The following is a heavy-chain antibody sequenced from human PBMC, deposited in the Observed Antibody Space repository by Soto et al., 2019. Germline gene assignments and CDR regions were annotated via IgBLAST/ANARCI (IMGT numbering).Heavy chain of an antibody. V-gene: IGHV1-18*01. CDR3: ARDPFDGAISDYYYYYGMDV. J-gene: IGHJ6*02. CDR2: ISAYNGNT. Sequence: ASVKVSCKASGYTFTSYGISWVRQAPGQGLEWMGWISAYNGNTNYAQKLQGRVTMTTDTSTSTAYMELRSLRSDDTAVYYCARDPFDGAISDYYYYYGMDVWGQGTTVTVSS. D-gene: IGHD3-9*01. CDR1: GYTFTSYG.